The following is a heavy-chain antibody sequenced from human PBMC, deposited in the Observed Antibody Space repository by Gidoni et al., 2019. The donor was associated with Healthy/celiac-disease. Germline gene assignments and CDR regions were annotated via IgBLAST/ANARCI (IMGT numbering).Heavy chain of an antibody. CDR2: IDPSDSYT. CDR1: VYSFTSSW. CDR3: ARQSAAGTSMYYYYYGMDV. J-gene: IGHJ6*02. Sequence: EVQLVQSGAEVKKPGQSLRISCKGSVYSFTSSWISWVRQMPGKGLEWMGRIDPSDSYTNYSPSCQGHVTISADKSISTAYRQWSSLKAADTAMYYCARQSAAGTSMYYYYYGMDVWGQGTTVTVSS. D-gene: IGHD6-13*01. V-gene: IGHV5-10-1*03.